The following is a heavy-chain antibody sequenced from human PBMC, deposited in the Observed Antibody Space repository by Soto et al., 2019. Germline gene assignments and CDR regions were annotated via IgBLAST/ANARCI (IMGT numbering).Heavy chain of an antibody. CDR3: ARGAFCGGATGCRDMDV. J-gene: IGHJ6*02. Sequence: QIPLVQSGGEVKKPGASVKVSCKSSGYKFISHSITWVRQAPGQGLEWMGRISAYNGNTNYAQKLQGRVTMTTDTSTNTAYMELRSLRSDDTAVYYCARGAFCGGATGCRDMDVWGQGTPVTVSS. CDR1: GYKFISHS. D-gene: IGHD2-21*01. V-gene: IGHV1-18*01. CDR2: ISAYNGNT.